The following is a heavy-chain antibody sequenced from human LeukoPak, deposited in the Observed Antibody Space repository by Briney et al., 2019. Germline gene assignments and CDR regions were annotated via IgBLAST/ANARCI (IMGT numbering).Heavy chain of an antibody. CDR1: GFTFDDYA. J-gene: IGHJ6*03. CDR2: INWNGGST. D-gene: IGHD3-10*01. CDR3: ARINTMVRGVTTYKLNYYYYYMDV. V-gene: IGHV3-20*04. Sequence: GGSLRLSCAASGFTFDDYAMHWVRQAPGKGLEWISGINWNGGSTGYADSVKGRFTISRDNPKKSLNLQMNSLRAEDTALYYCARINTMVRGVTTYKLNYYYYYMDVWGKGTTVTVSS.